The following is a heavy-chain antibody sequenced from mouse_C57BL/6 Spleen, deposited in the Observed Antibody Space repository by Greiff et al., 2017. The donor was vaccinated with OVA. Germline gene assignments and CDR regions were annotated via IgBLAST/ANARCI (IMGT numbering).Heavy chain of an antibody. CDR2: IDPSDSYT. Sequence: VQLQQSGAELVMPGASVKLSCKASGYTFTSYWMHWVKQRPGQGLEWIGEIDPSDSYTNYNQKFKGKSTLTVDKSSSTAYMQLSSLTSEDSAVYYCARAGTEYFDYWGQGTTLTVSS. D-gene: IGHD4-1*01. CDR3: ARAGTEYFDY. J-gene: IGHJ2*01. CDR1: GYTFTSYW. V-gene: IGHV1-69*01.